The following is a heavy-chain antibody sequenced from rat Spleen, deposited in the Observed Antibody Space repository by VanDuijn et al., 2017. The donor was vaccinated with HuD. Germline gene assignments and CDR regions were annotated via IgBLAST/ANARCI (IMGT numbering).Heavy chain of an antibody. CDR3: TRDYYDGSYYYFDY. V-gene: IGHV5-25*01. Sequence: EVQLVESGGGLVQPGRSMKLSCAASGFTFSNYDMAWVRQAPTKGLEWVASITNTGGSIYYPDSVKGRFTISRDNAQNTLYLQMNSLRSEDTATYYCTRDYYDGSYYYFDYWGQGVMVTVSS. J-gene: IGHJ2*01. CDR2: ITNTGGSI. D-gene: IGHD1-12*02. CDR1: GFTFSNYD.